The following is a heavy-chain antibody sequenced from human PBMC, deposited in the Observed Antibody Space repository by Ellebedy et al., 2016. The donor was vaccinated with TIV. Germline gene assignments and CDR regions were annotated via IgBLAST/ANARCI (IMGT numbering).Heavy chain of an antibody. D-gene: IGHD2-21*02. CDR3: AGFPLAYCGGDCYSHYYYGMDV. Sequence: SVKVSCXASAGTFSSYAISWVRQAPGQGLEWMGGIIPIFGTANYAQKFQGRVTITADESTSTAYMELSSLRSEDTAVYYCAGFPLAYCGGDCYSHYYYGMDVWGQGTTVTVSS. V-gene: IGHV1-69*13. CDR2: IIPIFGTA. CDR1: AGTFSSYA. J-gene: IGHJ6*02.